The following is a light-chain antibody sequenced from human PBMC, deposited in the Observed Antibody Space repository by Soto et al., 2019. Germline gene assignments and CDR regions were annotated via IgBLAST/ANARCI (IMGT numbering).Light chain of an antibody. CDR1: NSDVGAYNY. V-gene: IGLV2-14*01. J-gene: IGLJ3*02. CDR2: EVN. CDR3: CSYTSSNTWV. Sequence: QSALTQPASVSGSPGQSITISCTGSNSDVGAYNYVSWYQQHPGKAPKLMIYEVNDRPSGVSNRFSGSKSGNTASLTISGLHAEDEADYYCCSYTSSNTWVFGGGTKLTVL.